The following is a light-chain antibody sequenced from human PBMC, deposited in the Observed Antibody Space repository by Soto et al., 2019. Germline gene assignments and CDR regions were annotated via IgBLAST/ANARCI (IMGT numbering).Light chain of an antibody. V-gene: IGKV3-20*01. CDR3: HQYGTAPLT. CDR2: GAS. CDR1: QSVSSSY. J-gene: IGKJ3*01. Sequence: EIVLTQSPATLSFSPGERATLSCRTSQSVSSSYLSWYQQKPGQAPRLLIYGASSRATGIPDRFSGSGSGTDFTLTISRLEPEDFSVNYCHQYGTAPLTFGPGTKVDIK.